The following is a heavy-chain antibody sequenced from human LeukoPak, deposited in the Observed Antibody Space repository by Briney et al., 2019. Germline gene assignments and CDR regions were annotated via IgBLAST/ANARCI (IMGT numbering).Heavy chain of an antibody. CDR1: GFTFSTNW. D-gene: IGHD6-13*01. Sequence: GGSLRLSCAASGFTFSTNWMSGVRQAPGKGLEWVANIKQDGSEKYYVDSVKGRFTISRDNAKNSLYLQMNSLRAEDTAMYYCARDSAGNDYWGQGTLVTVSS. J-gene: IGHJ4*02. V-gene: IGHV3-7*01. CDR3: ARDSAGNDY. CDR2: IKQDGSEK.